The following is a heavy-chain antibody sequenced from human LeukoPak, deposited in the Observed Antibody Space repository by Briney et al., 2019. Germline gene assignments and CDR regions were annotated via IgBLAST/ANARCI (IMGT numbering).Heavy chain of an antibody. D-gene: IGHD4-17*01. Sequence: SETLSLTCTVSGYSISSGYYWGWIRQPPGKGLEWIGSIYHSGSTYYNPSLKSRVTISVDTSKNQFSLKLSSVTAADTAVYYCARAPLDGDYGYYYYMDVWGKGTTVTVSS. CDR1: GYSISSGYY. CDR3: ARAPLDGDYGYYYYMDV. CDR2: IYHSGST. J-gene: IGHJ6*03. V-gene: IGHV4-38-2*02.